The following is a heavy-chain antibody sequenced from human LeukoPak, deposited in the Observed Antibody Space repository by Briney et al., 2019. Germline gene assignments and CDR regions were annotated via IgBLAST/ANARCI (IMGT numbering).Heavy chain of an antibody. V-gene: IGHV1-24*01. CDR3: ATQSQLELRPYAAFDI. Sequence: ASVKVSCKVSGYTLTELSMHWVRQAPGKGLEWMGGFDPEDGETIYAQKFQGRVTMTEDTSTDTAYMELSSLRSEDTAVYYCATQSQLELRPYAAFDIWGQGTMVTVSS. CDR2: FDPEDGET. CDR1: GYTLTELS. D-gene: IGHD1-7*01. J-gene: IGHJ3*02.